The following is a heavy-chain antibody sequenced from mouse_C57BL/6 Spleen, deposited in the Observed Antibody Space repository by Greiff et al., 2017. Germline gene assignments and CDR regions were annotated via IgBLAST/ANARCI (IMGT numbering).Heavy chain of an antibody. CDR3: ASGYDRIYYAMDY. CDR2: IYPSDSET. Sequence: QVQLQQPGAELVRPGSSVKLSCKASGYTFTSYWMDWVKQRPGQGLEWIGNIYPSDSETHYNQKFKDKATLTVDKSSSTAYVQLSSLTSEDSAVYYCASGYDRIYYAMDYWGQGTSVTVSS. J-gene: IGHJ4*01. V-gene: IGHV1-61*01. D-gene: IGHD2-2*01. CDR1: GYTFTSYW.